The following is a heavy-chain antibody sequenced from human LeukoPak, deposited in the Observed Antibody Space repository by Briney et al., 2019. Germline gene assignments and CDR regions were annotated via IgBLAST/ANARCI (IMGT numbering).Heavy chain of an antibody. J-gene: IGHJ6*02. Sequence: SETLSLTCAVYGGTFSGYYWSWIRQPPGKGLEWIGEINHSGSTNYNPSHKSRVTISVDTSKNQFSLKVSSVTAADTAVYYCAREGTARYYHGMDVWGQGITVTVSS. D-gene: IGHD6-6*01. CDR3: AREGTARYYHGMDV. V-gene: IGHV4-34*01. CDR1: GGTFSGYY. CDR2: INHSGST.